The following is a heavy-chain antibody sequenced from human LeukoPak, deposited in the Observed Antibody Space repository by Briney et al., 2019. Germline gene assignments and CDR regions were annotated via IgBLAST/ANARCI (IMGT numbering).Heavy chain of an antibody. Sequence: GGSLRLSCAASGFTFSSYRMSWVRQAPGKGLEWVANIKKDGSEKYYVDSVKGRFNISRENAKNSLYVQMNSLRAEDTAVYYCARVPRRITMVRGRDFDIWGQGTMVTVSS. V-gene: IGHV3-7*02. CDR3: ARVPRRITMVRGRDFDI. J-gene: IGHJ3*02. D-gene: IGHD3-10*01. CDR2: IKKDGSEK. CDR1: GFTFSSYR.